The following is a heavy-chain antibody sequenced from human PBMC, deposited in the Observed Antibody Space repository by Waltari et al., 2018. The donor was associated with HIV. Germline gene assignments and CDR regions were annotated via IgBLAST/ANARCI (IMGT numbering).Heavy chain of an antibody. CDR2: IRSKTDGGAT. V-gene: IGHV3-15*02. CDR1: GIPFKNPR. D-gene: IGHD1-26*01. J-gene: IGHJ4*02. CDR3: TTFEMGTTRNF. Sequence: VQLVESGGALVTPGGSLKISCAVSGIPFKNPRLSWVRQAPGKGLQWLGHIRSKTDGGATDYAAPLSGRFAISTDDFNNTMFLEMKTLKVDDTAVYYCTTFEMGTTRNFWGQGTLVTVSS.